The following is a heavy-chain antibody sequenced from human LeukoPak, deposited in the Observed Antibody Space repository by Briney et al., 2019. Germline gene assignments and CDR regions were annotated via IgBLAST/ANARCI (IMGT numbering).Heavy chain of an antibody. J-gene: IGHJ4*02. V-gene: IGHV4-30-4*07. CDR1: GGSISSGGYS. CDR2: IYYSGST. CDR3: ARNQDDSSGYYYFDY. D-gene: IGHD3-22*01. Sequence: SETLSLTCGVSGGSISSGGYSWSWIRQPPGKGLEWIGYIYYSGSTSYNPSLKSRLSISVDTSKNQFSLKLSSVTTADTAVYYCARNQDDSSGYYYFDYWGQGTLVTVSS.